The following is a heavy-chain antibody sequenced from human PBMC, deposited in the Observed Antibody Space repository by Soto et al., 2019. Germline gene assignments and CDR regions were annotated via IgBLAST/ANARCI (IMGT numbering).Heavy chain of an antibody. CDR1: GFSVRGDG. J-gene: IGHJ3*01. V-gene: IGHV3-23*01. D-gene: IGHD5-12*01. CDR3: EGSWT. CDR2: LSGRDDTT. Sequence: VQLLESGGDLTQPGGSLRLSCAASGFSVRGDGMSCVRQAPGKALEWVSGLSGRDDTTYYTDSVRGRFTISKDTSKNTLYLQMNSLSVEDTAVYYCEGSWTWGKGTMVTVSS.